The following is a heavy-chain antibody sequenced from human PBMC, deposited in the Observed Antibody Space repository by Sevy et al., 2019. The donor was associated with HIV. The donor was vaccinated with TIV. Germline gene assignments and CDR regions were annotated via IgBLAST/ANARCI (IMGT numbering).Heavy chain of an antibody. V-gene: IGHV4-39*02. CDR3: ARLHPGEEAGGWFDP. CDR2: FSYSGSA. CDR1: GDSIISSHYS. D-gene: IGHD3-16*01. Sequence: SETLSLTCTVSGDSIISSHYSWGWIRQPPGKGLEWIGTFSYSGSAYYCPSLKSRFTISVDTSTNLFSLKLTSVTAADTSVYYCARLHPGEEAGGWFDPWGQGTLVTVSS. J-gene: IGHJ5*02.